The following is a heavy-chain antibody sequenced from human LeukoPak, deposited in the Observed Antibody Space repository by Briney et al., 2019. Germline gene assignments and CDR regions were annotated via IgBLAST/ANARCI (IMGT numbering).Heavy chain of an antibody. CDR3: ARDWFVDSGDDPFPFDY. CDR2: LNCNSGGT. CDR1: GYTFTGFY. V-gene: IGHV1-2*02. D-gene: IGHD5-12*01. Sequence: ASVKVSCKASGYTFTGFYIHWVRQAPGQGLEWMGWLNCNSGGTNYALKFQGRVTMTRDTSISTAYLELNRLTSDDTAIYYCARDWFVDSGDDPFPFDYWGQGTLVSVSS. J-gene: IGHJ4*02.